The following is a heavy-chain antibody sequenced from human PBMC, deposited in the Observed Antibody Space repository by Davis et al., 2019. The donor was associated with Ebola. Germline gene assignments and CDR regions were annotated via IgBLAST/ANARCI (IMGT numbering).Heavy chain of an antibody. CDR2: ISYDGSNK. Sequence: GGSLRLSCAASGFTFSSYAMSWVRQAPGKGLEWVAVISYDGSNKYYADSVKGRFTISRDNSKNTLYLQMNSLRAEDTAVYYCARSTALGYWGQGTLVTVSS. V-gene: IGHV3-30*04. CDR1: GFTFSSYA. D-gene: IGHD6-6*01. CDR3: ARSTALGY. J-gene: IGHJ4*02.